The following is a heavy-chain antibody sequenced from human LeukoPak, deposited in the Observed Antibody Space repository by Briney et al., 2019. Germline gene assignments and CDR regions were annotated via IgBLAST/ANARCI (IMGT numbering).Heavy chain of an antibody. CDR3: ARLREELLKSYYYYMDV. V-gene: IGHV4-39*01. CDR2: IYYSGTT. D-gene: IGHD1-26*01. Sequence: PSETLSLTCTVSGGSIRSGDYYWVWLRQPPGKGLEWIGNIYYSGTTYYNPSLKSRVTISVDTSKNQLSLKLSTVTAADTAVYYCARLREELLKSYYYYMDVWGKGTTVTISS. J-gene: IGHJ6*03. CDR1: GGSIRSGDYY.